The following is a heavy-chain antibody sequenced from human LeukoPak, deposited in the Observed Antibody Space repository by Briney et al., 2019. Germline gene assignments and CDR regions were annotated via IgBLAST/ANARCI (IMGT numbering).Heavy chain of an antibody. Sequence: GGSLRLSCAASGFTFSSYGMNWVRQAPGKGLEWVSFISSSSSYIYYADSVKGRFTISRDNAKNSLYLQMNSLRAEDTAVYYCARDLRSSGYYAFDYWAREPWSPSPQ. CDR2: ISSSSSYI. V-gene: IGHV3-21*01. CDR3: ARDLRSSGYYAFDY. J-gene: IGHJ4*02. CDR1: GFTFSSYG. D-gene: IGHD3-22*01.